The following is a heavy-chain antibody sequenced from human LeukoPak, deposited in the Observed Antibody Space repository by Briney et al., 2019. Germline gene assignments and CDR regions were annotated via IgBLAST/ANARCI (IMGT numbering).Heavy chain of an antibody. CDR1: GFTFSDSA. J-gene: IGHJ4*02. CDR3: TRHLIDY. V-gene: IGHV3-73*01. CDR2: SRSKANNYAT. Sequence: PGGSLRRSCAVSGFTFSDSAMHWVRQASGKGLEWVGRSRSKANNYATAYAASVKGRFTISRDDSKNTVYLQMNSLKTEDTAVYYCTRHLIDYWGQGTLVTVSS. D-gene: IGHD3-9*01.